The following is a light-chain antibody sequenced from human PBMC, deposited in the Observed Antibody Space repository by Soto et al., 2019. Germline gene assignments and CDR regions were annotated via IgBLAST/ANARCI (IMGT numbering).Light chain of an antibody. CDR1: HDVSRN. V-gene: IGKV1-33*01. Sequence: DIQMTQSPSSLSASVGDRVTIACQSSHDVSRNLNWFQQKPGEAPKLLIYDASNLERGVPSRFSGSGSGTDFTLTISSLQPEAVATYYCQQYNSLLSFGGGTEVEIK. CDR2: DAS. CDR3: QQYNSLLS. J-gene: IGKJ4*01.